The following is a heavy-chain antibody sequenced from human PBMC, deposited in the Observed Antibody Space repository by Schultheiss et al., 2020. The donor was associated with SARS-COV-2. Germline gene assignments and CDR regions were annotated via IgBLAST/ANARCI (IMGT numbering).Heavy chain of an antibody. V-gene: IGHV4-34*01. CDR2: INHSGST. J-gene: IGHJ5*02. D-gene: IGHD6-6*01. Sequence: SQTLSLTCTVSGGSISSYYWSWIRQPPGKGLEWIGEINHSGSTNYNPSLKSRVTISVDTSKNQLSLQLSSVTAADTAVYYCARGGGIAARPVWFDPWGQGTLVTVSS. CDR1: GGSISSYY. CDR3: ARGGGIAARPVWFDP.